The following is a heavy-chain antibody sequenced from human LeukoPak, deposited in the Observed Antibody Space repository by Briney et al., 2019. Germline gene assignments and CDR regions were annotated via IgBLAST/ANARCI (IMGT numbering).Heavy chain of an antibody. D-gene: IGHD1-1*01. J-gene: IGHJ4*02. Sequence: SETLSLTCTVSGGSISSANYYWSWIRQPAGKGLEWIGRIYTSGSTNYNPSLKSRVTISVDTSKNQFSLKLNSVTAADTAVYYCARDTKNWGQGTLVTVSS. CDR3: ARDTKN. CDR1: GGSISSANYY. CDR2: IYTSGST. V-gene: IGHV4-61*02.